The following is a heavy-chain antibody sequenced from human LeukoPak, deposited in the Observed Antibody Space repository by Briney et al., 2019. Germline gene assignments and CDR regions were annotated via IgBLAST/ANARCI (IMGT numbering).Heavy chain of an antibody. CDR3: ASMVRGVIIEEANIDV. CDR2: MNPNSGNT. J-gene: IGHJ6*03. CDR1: GYTFTSYD. D-gene: IGHD3-10*01. V-gene: IGHV1-8*01. Sequence: ASVKVSCKASGYTFTSYDINWVRQATGQGLEWMGWMNPNSGNTGYAQKFQGRVTMTRNTSISTAYMELSSLRSEDTAVYYCASMVRGVIIEEANIDVWGKGTTVTVSS.